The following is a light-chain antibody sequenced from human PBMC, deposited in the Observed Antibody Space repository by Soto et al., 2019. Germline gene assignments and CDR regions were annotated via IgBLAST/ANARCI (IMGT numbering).Light chain of an antibody. J-gene: IGLJ3*02. V-gene: IGLV1-44*01. Sequence: QSVLTQPPSASGTPGQRVTISCSGSSSNLGSNNVNWYQQLPGTAPKLLIYNYDQRPSGVPDRFSGSKSVTSASLTIGGLQSEDEADYYCATWDDSLYGWVFGGGTKLTVL. CDR2: NYD. CDR3: ATWDDSLYGWV. CDR1: SSNLGSNN.